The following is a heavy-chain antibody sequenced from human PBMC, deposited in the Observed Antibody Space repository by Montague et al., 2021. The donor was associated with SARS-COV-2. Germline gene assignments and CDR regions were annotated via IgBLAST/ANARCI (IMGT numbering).Heavy chain of an antibody. D-gene: IGHD3-22*01. CDR1: GGSISSDDYY. CDR3: ASPTYYYDSSGSDAFDI. Sequence: SETLSLTCTVSGGSISSDDYYWSWIRQPPGKGLEWIGSIYYSGSTYYNPSLKSRVTISVDTSKNQFSLKLSSVAAADTAVYYCASPTYYYDSSGSDAFDIWGQGTMVTVSS. J-gene: IGHJ3*02. CDR2: IYYSGST. V-gene: IGHV4-39*01.